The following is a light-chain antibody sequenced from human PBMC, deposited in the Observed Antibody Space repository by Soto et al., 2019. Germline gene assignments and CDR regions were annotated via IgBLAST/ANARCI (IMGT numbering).Light chain of an antibody. CDR3: QRYNTYPET. Sequence: DIEITKTPSTLSASVGDRVTITCRASQSFGSWLAWYQQKPGKAPKLLIYDASNLESGVPSRFSGSASGTEFTLTISSLQPDDFATYYCQRYNTYPETFGPGTKVDIK. V-gene: IGKV1-5*01. J-gene: IGKJ3*01. CDR1: QSFGSW. CDR2: DAS.